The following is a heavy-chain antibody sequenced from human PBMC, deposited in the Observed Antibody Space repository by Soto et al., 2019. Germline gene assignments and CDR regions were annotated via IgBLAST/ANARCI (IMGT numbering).Heavy chain of an antibody. J-gene: IGHJ4*02. CDR3: ASRGSGSDYDY. V-gene: IGHV3-23*01. CDR1: GFTFSSYA. CDR2: ISGSGDRT. D-gene: IGHD1-26*01. Sequence: EVQLLESGGGLVQPGGSLRLSCAASGFTFSSYAMRWVRQAPVKGLEWVSAISGSGDRTYYADSVKGRFTISRDNSKNTLYLQMNSLSAEDTAVYYCASRGSGSDYDYWGQGTLVTVSS.